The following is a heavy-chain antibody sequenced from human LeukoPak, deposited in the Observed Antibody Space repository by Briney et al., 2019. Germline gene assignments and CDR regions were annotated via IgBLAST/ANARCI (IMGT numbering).Heavy chain of an antibody. V-gene: IGHV4-59*01. J-gene: IGHJ4*02. D-gene: IGHD2-15*01. CDR1: GGSISSYY. CDR3: ARLGWYRDPFDY. Sequence: SETLSLTCTVSGGSISSYYWSWIRQPPGKGLEWIGYIYYSGSTNYNPSLKSRVTVSVDTSKNQFSLKLSSVIAADTAVYYCARLGWYRDPFDYWGQGTLDTVSS. CDR2: IYYSGST.